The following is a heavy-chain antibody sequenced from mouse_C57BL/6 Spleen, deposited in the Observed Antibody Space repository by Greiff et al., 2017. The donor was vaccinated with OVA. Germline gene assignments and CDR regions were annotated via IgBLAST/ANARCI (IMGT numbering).Heavy chain of an antibody. V-gene: IGHV5-17*01. D-gene: IGHD1-1*02. Sequence: VQLKESGGGLVKPGGSLKLSCAASGFTFSDYGMHWVRQAPEKGLEWVAYISSGSSTIYYADTVKGRFTISRDNAKNTLFLQMTSLRSEDTAMYYCARGGNHYAMDYWGQGTSVTVSS. CDR3: ARGGNHYAMDY. CDR1: GFTFSDYG. CDR2: ISSGSSTI. J-gene: IGHJ4*01.